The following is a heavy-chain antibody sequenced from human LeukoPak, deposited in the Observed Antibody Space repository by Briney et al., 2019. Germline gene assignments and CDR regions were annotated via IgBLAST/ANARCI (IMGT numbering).Heavy chain of an antibody. CDR3: ARDTRETPFDY. V-gene: IGHV3-33*01. CDR2: IWYDGSNK. CDR1: GFTFSSHG. J-gene: IGHJ4*02. D-gene: IGHD5-24*01. Sequence: PGGSLRLSCAASGFTFSSHGMHWVRQAPGKGLEWVAVIWYDGSNKYYADSVKGRFTISRDNSKNTLYLQMNSLRAEDTAVYYCARDTRETPFDYWGQGTLVTVSS.